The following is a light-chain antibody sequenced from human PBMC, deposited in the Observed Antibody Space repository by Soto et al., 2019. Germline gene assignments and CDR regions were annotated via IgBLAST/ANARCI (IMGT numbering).Light chain of an antibody. CDR3: QQRSKWPLT. CDR1: QSVSSC. CDR2: DAS. J-gene: IGKJ3*01. V-gene: IGKV3-11*01. Sequence: EIVLTQSPATLSLSPGARATLSCRASQSVSSCLAWYQQKPGQAPRLLIYDASTRATGIPARFSGGGSGTDFTLNISSLEPEDFAVYYCQQRSKWPLTFGPGTKVDI.